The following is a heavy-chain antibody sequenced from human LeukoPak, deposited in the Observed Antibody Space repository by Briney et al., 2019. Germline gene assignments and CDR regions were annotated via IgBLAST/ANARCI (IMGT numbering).Heavy chain of an antibody. CDR2: INPNGGGT. D-gene: IGHD6-19*01. Sequence: ASVKVSCKASGYTFTSYGISWVRQAPGQGLEWMGRINPNGGGTNYAQKFQGRVTMTRDTSISTAYMELSRLRSDDTAVYYCARDGRIAVAAYMPLGYWGQGTLVTVSS. V-gene: IGHV1-2*06. CDR1: GYTFTSYG. CDR3: ARDGRIAVAAYMPLGY. J-gene: IGHJ4*02.